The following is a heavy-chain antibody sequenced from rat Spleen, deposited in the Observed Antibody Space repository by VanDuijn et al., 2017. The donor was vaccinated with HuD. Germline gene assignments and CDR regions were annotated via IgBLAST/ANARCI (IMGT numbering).Heavy chain of an antibody. Sequence: EVQLVESGGGLVQPGRSMKLSCAASGFTFSNYHMAWVRQAPAKGLEWVATISSDGSSTYYRDSVKGRFTISRDNARSTLFLQMNSLRSEDTATYYWARWGYSRPLDVMDAWGQGASVTVSS. J-gene: IGHJ4*01. CDR1: GFTFSNYH. CDR3: ARWGYSRPLDVMDA. CDR2: ISSDGSST. D-gene: IGHD1-2*01. V-gene: IGHV5-29*01.